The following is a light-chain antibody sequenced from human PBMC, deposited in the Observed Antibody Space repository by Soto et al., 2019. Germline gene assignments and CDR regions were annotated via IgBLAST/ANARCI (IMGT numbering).Light chain of an antibody. V-gene: IGKV1-9*01. CDR3: QQLNAYPLT. J-gene: IGKJ5*01. CDR2: GAS. CDR1: QGISSY. Sequence: DIQMTQSPSTLSASVGYRVTTTCRASQGISSYLAWFQQKPGRAPNLLIYGASTLQSGVPSRFSGSGSGTDFTLTISNLQPEDFATYYCQQLNAYPLTFGQGTRLEIK.